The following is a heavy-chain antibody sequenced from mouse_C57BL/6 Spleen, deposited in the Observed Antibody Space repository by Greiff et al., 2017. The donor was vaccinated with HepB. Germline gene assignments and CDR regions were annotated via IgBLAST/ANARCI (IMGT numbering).Heavy chain of an antibody. Sequence: EVQLQQSGAELVRPGASVKLSCTASGFNIKDYYMHWVKQRPEQGLEWIGRIDPEDGDTEYAPKFQGKATMTADTSSNTAYLQLSSLTSEDTAVYYCTTDRYGSRRAYWGQRTLVTVSA. J-gene: IGHJ3*01. V-gene: IGHV14-1*01. CDR2: IDPEDGDT. CDR1: GFNIKDYY. CDR3: TTDRYGSRRAY. D-gene: IGHD1-1*01.